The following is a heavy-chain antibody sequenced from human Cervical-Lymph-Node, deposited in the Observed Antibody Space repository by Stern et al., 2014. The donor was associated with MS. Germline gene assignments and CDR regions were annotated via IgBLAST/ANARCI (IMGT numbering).Heavy chain of an antibody. J-gene: IGHJ6*02. D-gene: IGHD1-26*01. Sequence: RPVRPGSEVKNPGPWGKASCKVFGATFTTLAISWGRQAPGQGLAGMGGIIPTFGTANYAQKFQGRVTITADESTSTAYMELSSLRSEDTAVYYCARGELKEGLVRGMDVWGQGTTVTVSS. V-gene: IGHV1-69*01. CDR3: ARGELKEGLVRGMDV. CDR1: GATFTTLA. CDR2: IIPTFGTA.